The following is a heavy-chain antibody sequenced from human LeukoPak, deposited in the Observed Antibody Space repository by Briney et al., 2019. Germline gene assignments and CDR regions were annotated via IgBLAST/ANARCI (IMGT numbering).Heavy chain of an antibody. J-gene: IGHJ4*02. CDR1: GVSISSSNSY. Sequence: PSETLSLTCTVSGVSISSSNSYWGWIRQPPGKGLEWIGSIYYSGNTYYNASLKSQVSISIDTSKNQFSLRLTSVTAADTAVYYCAGFTFGGIDYWGQGTLVTVPS. V-gene: IGHV4-39*01. D-gene: IGHD3-16*01. CDR3: AGFTFGGIDY. CDR2: IYYSGNT.